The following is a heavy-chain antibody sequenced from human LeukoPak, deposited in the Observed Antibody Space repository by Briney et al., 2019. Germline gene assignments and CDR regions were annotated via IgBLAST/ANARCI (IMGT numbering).Heavy chain of an antibody. V-gene: IGHV3-23*01. CDR1: GFTFSSDA. J-gene: IGHJ4*02. Sequence: GGSLSPSYAASGFTFSSDAMIWVRQAPGKGLEWVSTISGSGCSTYYADSVKGRFTISRDNSKNTLYLQMNSLRAEDTAVYYCGKVVEATTRGYFDHWGQGTLVTVSS. CDR2: ISGSGCST. CDR3: GKVVEATTRGYFDH. D-gene: IGHD1-26*01.